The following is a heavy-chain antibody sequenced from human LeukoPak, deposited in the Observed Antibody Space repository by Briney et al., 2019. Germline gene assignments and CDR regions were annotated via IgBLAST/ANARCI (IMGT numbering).Heavy chain of an antibody. Sequence: GGSLRLSCAASGFTFSSYGMHWVRQAPGKGLEWVAVISYDGSNKYYADSVKGRFTISRDNSKNTLYLQMNSLRAEDTAVYYCAKDSGDGELGGYWGQGTLVTVSS. J-gene: IGHJ4*02. V-gene: IGHV3-30*18. D-gene: IGHD1-26*01. CDR3: AKDSGDGELGGY. CDR1: GFTFSSYG. CDR2: ISYDGSNK.